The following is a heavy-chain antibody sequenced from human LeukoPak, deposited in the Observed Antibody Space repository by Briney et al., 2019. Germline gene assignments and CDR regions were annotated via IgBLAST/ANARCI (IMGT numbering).Heavy chain of an antibody. V-gene: IGHV3-30*18. CDR1: GFTFSSYG. Sequence: GRSLRLSCAASGFTFSSYGMHWVRQAPGKGLEWVAVISYDGSNKYYAGSVKGPFTISRDNSKNTLYLQMNSLRAEDTAVYYCAKAPGVRSTYYFDYWGQGTLVTVSS. CDR2: ISYDGSNK. CDR3: AKAPGVRSTYYFDY. D-gene: IGHD7-27*01. J-gene: IGHJ4*02.